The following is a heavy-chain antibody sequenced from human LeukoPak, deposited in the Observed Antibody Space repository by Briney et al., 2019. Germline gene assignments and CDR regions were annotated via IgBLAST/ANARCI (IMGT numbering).Heavy chain of an antibody. J-gene: IGHJ3*02. V-gene: IGHV4-31*03. CDR1: GASIDSGDDY. Sequence: PSETLSLTCSVSGASIDSGDDYWSWLRQKPEKGLEWIGYIYNSAITFYTPSLKSRVSISVDTSKNLFSLELDALTAADTAVYYCARADTVVLEVVTFAFDIWGQGTMVTVSS. CDR3: ARADTVVLEVVTFAFDI. CDR2: IYNSAIT. D-gene: IGHD5-18*01.